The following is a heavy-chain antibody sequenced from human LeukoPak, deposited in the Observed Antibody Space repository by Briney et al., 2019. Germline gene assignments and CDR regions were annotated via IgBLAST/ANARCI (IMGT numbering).Heavy chain of an antibody. CDR3: ARHPYYDFWSGEYNWFDP. J-gene: IGHJ5*02. Sequence: SETLSLTCTVSGGSISSYYWSWLRQPPGKGLEWIGYIYYSGSTSYNPSLKSRVTISVDTSKNQFSLKLSSVTAADTAVYYCARHPYYDFWSGEYNWFDPWGQGTLVTVSS. V-gene: IGHV4-59*08. CDR1: GGSISSYY. CDR2: IYYSGST. D-gene: IGHD3-3*01.